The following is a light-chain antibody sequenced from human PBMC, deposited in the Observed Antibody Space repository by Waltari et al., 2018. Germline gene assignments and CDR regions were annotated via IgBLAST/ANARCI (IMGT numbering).Light chain of an antibody. J-gene: IGKJ4*01. Sequence: DIRMTQSPSTLPASVGDRVTITCRASQTISTWLAWYQQKPGKAPTLLIYKASSLESGVPSRFSGSGSGTEFTLTISSLQPDDFATYYCQQYNSFPLTFGGGTKVEIK. CDR1: QTISTW. CDR3: QQYNSFPLT. CDR2: KAS. V-gene: IGKV1-5*03.